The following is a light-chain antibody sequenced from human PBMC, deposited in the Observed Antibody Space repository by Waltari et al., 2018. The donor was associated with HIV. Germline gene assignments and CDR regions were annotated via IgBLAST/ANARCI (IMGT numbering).Light chain of an antibody. CDR3: QQYYSSPLT. CDR1: QIVLSSSNNKNY. Sequence: VMTQSPDSLAVSLGERATINCKSSQIVLSSSNNKNYLAWYQQKPGQPPKLLVYWASTRESGVPGRFSGSGSGTDFTLTISSLQAEDVAVYYCQQYYSSPLTFGGGTKVEIK. V-gene: IGKV4-1*01. CDR2: WAS. J-gene: IGKJ4*01.